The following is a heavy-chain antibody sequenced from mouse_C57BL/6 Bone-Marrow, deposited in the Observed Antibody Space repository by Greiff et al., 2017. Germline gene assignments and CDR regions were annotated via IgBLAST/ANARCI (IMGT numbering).Heavy chain of an antibody. Sequence: QVQLKQSGAELVKPGASVKISCKASGYAFSSYWMNWVKQRPGKGLEWIGQIYPGDGDTNYNGKFKGKATLTADKSSSTAYMQLSSLTSEDSAVYFCARAPQLGWFAYWGQGTLVTVSA. CDR2: IYPGDGDT. CDR3: ARAPQLGWFAY. V-gene: IGHV1-80*01. J-gene: IGHJ3*01. D-gene: IGHD4-1*02. CDR1: GYAFSSYW.